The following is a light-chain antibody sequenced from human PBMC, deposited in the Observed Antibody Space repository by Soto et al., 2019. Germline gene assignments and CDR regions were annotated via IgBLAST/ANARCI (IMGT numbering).Light chain of an antibody. CDR3: QQYNNYPRT. V-gene: IGKV1-5*01. CDR2: DAS. CDR1: ESISGW. Sequence: DIEMTQSPSTLSASIGDGVTITCRASESISGWLAWYQQQPGKAPKLLIYDASNLESGVPSRFSGSGSGTEFTLAISSLQPDDFATYYCQQYNNYPRTFGTGTKVEI. J-gene: IGKJ4*01.